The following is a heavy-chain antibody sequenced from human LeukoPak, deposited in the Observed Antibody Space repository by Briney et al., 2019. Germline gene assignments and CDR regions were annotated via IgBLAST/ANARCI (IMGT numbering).Heavy chain of an antibody. J-gene: IGHJ6*03. CDR1: GGSISSSSYD. CDR2: IYYSGST. V-gene: IGHV4-39*07. CDR3: ARALAYYYGSGSYYNGYYYYYMDV. D-gene: IGHD3-10*01. Sequence: PSETLSLTCTVSGGSISSSSYDWGWIRQPPGKGLEWIGSIYYSGSTYYNPSLKSRVTISVDTSKNQFSLELSSVTAADTAVYYCARALAYYYGSGSYYNGYYYYYMDVWGKGATVTISS.